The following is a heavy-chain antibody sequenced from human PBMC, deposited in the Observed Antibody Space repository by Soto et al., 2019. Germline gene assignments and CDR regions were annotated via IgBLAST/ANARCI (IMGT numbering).Heavy chain of an antibody. J-gene: IGHJ5*02. Sequence: QVQLVESGGGVVQPGRSLRLSCAASGFTFSSYGMHWVRQAPGKGLEWVAVIWYDGSNKYYADYVKGRFTISRDNSKNTLYVQMNSLGAEDTAVYYGAGDVGIAEEWNWFVPWGQGTLVTVSS. CDR1: GFTFSSYG. D-gene: IGHD2-21*01. CDR2: IWYDGSNK. CDR3: AGDVGIAEEWNWFVP. V-gene: IGHV3-33*01.